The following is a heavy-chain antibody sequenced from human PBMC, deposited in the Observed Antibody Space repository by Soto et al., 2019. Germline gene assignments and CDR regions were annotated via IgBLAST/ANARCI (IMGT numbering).Heavy chain of an antibody. CDR3: ARVEVAARIIDY. CDR2: ISSSSSYI. Sequence: PGGSLRLSCAASGFTFSSNNMNWVRQAQGTGLEWVSSISSSSSYIYYADSVKSRFTISRDNAKNSQSLQMNSLRAEDTSVYYCARVEVAARIIDYWGQGTLVTVSS. CDR1: GFTFSSNN. D-gene: IGHD6-6*01. V-gene: IGHV3-21*01. J-gene: IGHJ4*02.